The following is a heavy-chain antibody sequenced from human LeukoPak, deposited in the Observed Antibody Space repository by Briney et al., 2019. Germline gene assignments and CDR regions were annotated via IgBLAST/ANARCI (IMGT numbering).Heavy chain of an antibody. Sequence: PSETLSLTCAVYGGSFSGYYWSWIRQPPGKGLEWIGEINHSGSTNYNPSLKSRVTISVDTSKNQFSLKLSSVTAADTAVYYCARDRQWGDAFDIWGQGTMVTVSS. CDR1: GGSFSGYY. V-gene: IGHV4-34*01. CDR2: INHSGST. J-gene: IGHJ3*02. CDR3: ARDRQWGDAFDI. D-gene: IGHD6-19*01.